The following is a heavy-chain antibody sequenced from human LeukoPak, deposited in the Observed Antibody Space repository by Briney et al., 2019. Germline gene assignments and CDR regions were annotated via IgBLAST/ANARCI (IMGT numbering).Heavy chain of an antibody. CDR1: GYIFTSYY. V-gene: IGHV1-46*01. Sequence: GASVKVSCKASGYIFTSYYMHWVRQAPGQGLEWMGFINPSGGSTRYAQKFQGRVTMTRDTSTSTVYMELSRLRSDDTAVYYCAREYILTAYYGDYWGQGTLVTVSS. D-gene: IGHD3-9*01. CDR3: AREYILTAYYGDY. J-gene: IGHJ4*02. CDR2: INPSGGST.